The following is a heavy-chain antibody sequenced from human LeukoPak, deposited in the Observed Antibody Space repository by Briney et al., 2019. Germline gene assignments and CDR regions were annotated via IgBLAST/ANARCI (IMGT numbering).Heavy chain of an antibody. CDR2: INHSGST. D-gene: IGHD4-17*01. Sequence: PSETLSLTCAAYGGSFSGYYWSWIRQPPGKGLEWIGEINHSGSTNYNPSLKSRVTISVDTSKNQFSLKLSSVTAADTAVYYCARHKGGRDDYGDYDPNVETYYFDYWGQGTLVTVSS. CDR3: ARHKGGRDDYGDYDPNVETYYFDY. J-gene: IGHJ4*02. CDR1: GGSFSGYY. V-gene: IGHV4-34*01.